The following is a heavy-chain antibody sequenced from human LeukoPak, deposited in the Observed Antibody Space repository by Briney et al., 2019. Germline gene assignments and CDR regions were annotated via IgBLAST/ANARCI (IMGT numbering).Heavy chain of an antibody. CDR3: ARVASGTAFDI. D-gene: IGHD2-15*01. J-gene: IGHJ3*02. V-gene: IGHV3-11*04. CDR2: ISSSGSTI. Sequence: GGSLRLSCAASGFTFSNAWMSWVRQAPGKGLEWVSYISSSGSTIYYADSVKGRFTISRDNAKNSLYLQMNSLRAEDTAVYYCARVASGTAFDIWGQGTMVTVSS. CDR1: GFTFSNAW.